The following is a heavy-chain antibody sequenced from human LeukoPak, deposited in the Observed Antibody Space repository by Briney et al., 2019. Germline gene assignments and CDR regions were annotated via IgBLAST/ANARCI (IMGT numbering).Heavy chain of an antibody. D-gene: IGHD6-19*01. Sequence: PSETLSLTCTVSGGSISSSSYYWGWIRQPPGKGLEWIGSIYYSGSTYYNPSLKSRVTISVDTSKNQFSLKLSSVTAADTAVYYCVRRKEEGSGWYGDFDYWGQGTLVTVSS. CDR1: GGSISSSSYY. V-gene: IGHV4-39*01. J-gene: IGHJ4*02. CDR3: VRRKEEGSGWYGDFDY. CDR2: IYYSGST.